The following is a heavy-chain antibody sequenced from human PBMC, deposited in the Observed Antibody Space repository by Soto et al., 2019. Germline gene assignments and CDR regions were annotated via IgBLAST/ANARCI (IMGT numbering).Heavy chain of an antibody. V-gene: IGHV3-30*04. CDR2: ILYDGSNK. CDR1: GFTFSNYP. Sequence: QVQLVESGGGVVQPGKSLRLSCAASGFTFSNYPMHWVRQSPGKGLEWVAVILYDGSNKYYGDSVKGRFTISRDDSKNTLYLQINSLRVEDTAVYYCARNPKPYSTSWDLANWGQGTLVTVSS. J-gene: IGHJ4*02. CDR3: ARNPKPYSTSWDLAN. D-gene: IGHD6-13*01.